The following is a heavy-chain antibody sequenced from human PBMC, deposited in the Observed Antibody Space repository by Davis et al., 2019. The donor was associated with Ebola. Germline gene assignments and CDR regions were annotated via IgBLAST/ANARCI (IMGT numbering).Heavy chain of an antibody. V-gene: IGHV4-34*01. CDR2: INHSGST. CDR3: AKRIVVAWGSFYYDH. J-gene: IGHJ4*02. D-gene: IGHD6-19*01. CDR1: GGSFSGYY. Sequence: SETLSLTCAVYGGSFSGYYWSWIRQPPGKGLEWIGEINHSGSTNYNPSLKSRVTISVDTSKNQFSLKLSSVTAADTAVYYCAKRIVVAWGSFYYDHWGQGILVTVSS.